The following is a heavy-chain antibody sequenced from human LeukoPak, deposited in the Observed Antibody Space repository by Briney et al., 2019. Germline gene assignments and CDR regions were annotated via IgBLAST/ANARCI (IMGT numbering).Heavy chain of an antibody. Sequence: PGGSLRLSCTASGFTFASCAMSWVRQAPGKGLEWVSTIGGSGVNTYYADSVKGRFTISRDNSKNTLYLQMNSLRAEDTAVYYCARNYGDYGPRPFDYWGQGTLVTVSS. V-gene: IGHV3-23*01. J-gene: IGHJ4*02. D-gene: IGHD4-17*01. CDR2: IGGSGVNT. CDR3: ARNYGDYGPRPFDY. CDR1: GFTFASCA.